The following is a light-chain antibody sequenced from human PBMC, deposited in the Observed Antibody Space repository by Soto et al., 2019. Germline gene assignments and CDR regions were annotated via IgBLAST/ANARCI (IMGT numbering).Light chain of an antibody. Sequence: DIQMTQSPSTLSASVGDGVTITCRASQSISNRLAWYQQKPGKAPKYLIYDASSLDSGAPSRFSGSGSGTEFTLSISSLQPDDFATYYCQQYNSYPWKCGQGTKVDIK. CDR3: QQYNSYPWK. CDR2: DAS. V-gene: IGKV1-5*01. CDR1: QSISNR. J-gene: IGKJ1*01.